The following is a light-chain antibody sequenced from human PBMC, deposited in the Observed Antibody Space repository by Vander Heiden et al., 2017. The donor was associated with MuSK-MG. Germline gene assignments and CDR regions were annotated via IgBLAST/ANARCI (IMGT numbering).Light chain of an antibody. CDR3: QSYDTTRSGHVV. CDR1: TSNIGAGYD. V-gene: IGLV1-40*01. Sequence: SVLTQPPSVSGAPGQRVTFSCTGSTSNIGAGYDVHWYQQFPGAAPKRLIYGNNNRPSGVPDRFSGSKSGTSAALAITGLQAEDEADYYCQSYDTTRSGHVVFGGGTKLTVL. CDR2: GNN. J-gene: IGLJ2*01.